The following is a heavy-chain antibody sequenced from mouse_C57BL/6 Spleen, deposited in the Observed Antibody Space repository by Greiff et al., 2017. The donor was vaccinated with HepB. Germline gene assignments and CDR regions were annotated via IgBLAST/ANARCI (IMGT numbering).Heavy chain of an antibody. CDR3: ARPLLGGYAMDY. V-gene: IGHV1-4*01. CDR1: GYTFTSYT. Sequence: VQLQQSGAELARPGASVKMSCKASGYTFTSYTMHWVKQRPGQGLEWIGYINPSSGYTKYNQKFKDKATLTADKSSSTAYMQLSSLTSEDSAVYYCARPLLGGYAMDYWGQGTSVTVSS. CDR2: INPSSGYT. D-gene: IGHD2-1*01. J-gene: IGHJ4*01.